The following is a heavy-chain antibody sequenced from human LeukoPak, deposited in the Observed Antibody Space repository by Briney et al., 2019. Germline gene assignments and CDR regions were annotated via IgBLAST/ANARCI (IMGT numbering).Heavy chain of an antibody. CDR1: GGSISSYY. J-gene: IGHJ5*02. Sequence: SETLSLTCTASGGSISSYYWSWIRQPPGKGLEWIGYIYYSGSTNYNPSLKSRVTISVDTSKTQFSLKLSSVTAADTAVYYCARRGYCSGGSCSPNWFDPWGQGTLVTVSS. CDR2: IYYSGST. CDR3: ARRGYCSGGSCSPNWFDP. D-gene: IGHD2-15*01. V-gene: IGHV4-59*08.